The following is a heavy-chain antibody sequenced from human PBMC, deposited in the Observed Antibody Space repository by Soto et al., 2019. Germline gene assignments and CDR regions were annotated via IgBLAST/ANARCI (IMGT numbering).Heavy chain of an antibody. D-gene: IGHD3-9*01. CDR2: ISYDGSNK. J-gene: IGHJ4*02. Sequence: GGSLRLSCAASGFTFSIYGMHWVRHAPGKGLEWVAVISYDGSNKYYADSVKGRFTISRDNSKNTLYLQMNSLRAEDTAVYYCAKDEDGDILTGSSLDYWGQGTLVTVSS. CDR1: GFTFSIYG. V-gene: IGHV3-30*18. CDR3: AKDEDGDILTGSSLDY.